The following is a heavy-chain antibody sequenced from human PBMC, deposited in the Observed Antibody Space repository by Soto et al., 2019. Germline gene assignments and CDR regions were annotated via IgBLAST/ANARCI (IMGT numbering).Heavy chain of an antibody. J-gene: IGHJ3*02. Sequence: GAPRPSCGATGFTFFSYLVSWGRPAPGKGLEWVANIKQDGSEKYYVDSVKGRFTISRDNAKNSLYLQMNSLRAEDTAVYYCARSEQWLVSAFDICGQGTMVTVSS. V-gene: IGHV3-7*01. CDR2: IKQDGSEK. CDR3: ARSEQWLVSAFDI. CDR1: GFTFFSYL. D-gene: IGHD6-19*01.